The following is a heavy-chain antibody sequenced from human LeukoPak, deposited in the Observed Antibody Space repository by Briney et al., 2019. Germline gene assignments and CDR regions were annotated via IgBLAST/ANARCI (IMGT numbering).Heavy chain of an antibody. J-gene: IGHJ4*02. CDR2: IIPILGIA. CDR3: ARAATYYYDSSGYYYESYYFDY. D-gene: IGHD3-22*01. Sequence: SVKVSCKASGGTFSSYAISWVRQAPGQGLEWMGRIIPILGIANYAQKFQGRVTITADKSTSTAYMELSSLRSEDTAVYYSARAATYYYDSSGYYYESYYFDYWGQGTLVTVSS. V-gene: IGHV1-69*04. CDR1: GGTFSSYA.